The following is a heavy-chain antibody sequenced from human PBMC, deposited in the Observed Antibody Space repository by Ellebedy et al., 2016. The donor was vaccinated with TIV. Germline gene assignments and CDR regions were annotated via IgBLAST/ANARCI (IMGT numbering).Heavy chain of an antibody. V-gene: IGHV1-18*01. CDR1: GYTFTSYA. CDR3: AAGHVLTGPYGMDV. D-gene: IGHD3-9*01. CDR2: ISAYNGNT. J-gene: IGHJ6*02. Sequence: ASVKVSCKASGYTFTSYAMHWVRQAPGQGLEWMGWISAYNGNTNYAQKLQGRVTMTTETSTSTAYMELRSLRSDDTAVYYCAAGHVLTGPYGMDVWGQGTTVTVSS.